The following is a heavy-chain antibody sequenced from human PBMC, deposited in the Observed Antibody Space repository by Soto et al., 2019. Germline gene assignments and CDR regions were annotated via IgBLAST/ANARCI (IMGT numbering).Heavy chain of an antibody. Sequence: ASVKVSCKASGGTFSSYAISWVRQAPGQGLEWMGGIIPIFGNTNYAQKLQGRVTMTTDTSTSTAYMELRSLRSDDTAVYYCARDRGHCSGGSCYSLNYYYYYMDVWGKGTTVTVSS. D-gene: IGHD2-15*01. J-gene: IGHJ6*03. CDR2: IIPIFGNT. V-gene: IGHV1-18*01. CDR3: ARDRGHCSGGSCYSLNYYYYYMDV. CDR1: GGTFSSYA.